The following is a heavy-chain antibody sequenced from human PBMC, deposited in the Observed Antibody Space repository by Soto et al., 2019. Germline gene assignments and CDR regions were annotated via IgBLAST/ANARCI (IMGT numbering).Heavy chain of an antibody. CDR2: IVVGSGNT. J-gene: IGHJ6*02. CDR1: GFTFTSSA. Sequence: ASVKVSCKASGFTFTSSAVQWVRQARGQRLEWIGWIVVGSGNTNYAQKFQERVTITRDMSTSTAYMELSSLRSEDTAVYYCAEADCATAQYYYGLDVWGQGPTVTVSS. V-gene: IGHV1-58*01. CDR3: AEADCATAQYYYGLDV. D-gene: IGHD2-15*01.